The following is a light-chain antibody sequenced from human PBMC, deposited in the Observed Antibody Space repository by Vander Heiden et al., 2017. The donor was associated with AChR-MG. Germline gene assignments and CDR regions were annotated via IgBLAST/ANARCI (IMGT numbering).Light chain of an antibody. J-gene: IGLJ3*02. CDR1: NSNIGARYD. CDR2: GSK. V-gene: IGLV1-40*01. CDR3: QTYESVVKGWV. Sequence: QPILTQPPSASGLPGQTVSIPCTGSNSNIGARYDVHWDPQPPGTAHTLLVYGSKIRPSGVPARFSASKAGASASLASTGLRTEDEADYYCQTYESVVKGWVFGGGTKPTVL.